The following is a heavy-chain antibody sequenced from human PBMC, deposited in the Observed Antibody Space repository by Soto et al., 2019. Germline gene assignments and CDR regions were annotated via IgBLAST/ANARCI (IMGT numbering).Heavy chain of an antibody. CDR1: GYTFTTYY. CDR2: INPGGVST. V-gene: IGHV1-46*01. D-gene: IGHD4-17*01. J-gene: IGHJ2*01. Sequence: QLQLVQSGAEVKKPGASVEVSCKASGYTFTTYYIHWVRHAPGQGLEWMGVINPGGVSTKYAQKFQDRVTMTSDTSTRTVYMDLSSLRSEDTAVYFCARGGNGDNVGYWYFDLWGRGTLVTVSP. CDR3: ARGGNGDNVGYWYFDL.